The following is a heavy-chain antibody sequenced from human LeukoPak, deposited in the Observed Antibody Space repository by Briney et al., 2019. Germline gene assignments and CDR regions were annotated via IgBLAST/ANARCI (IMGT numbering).Heavy chain of an antibody. Sequence: PGGSLRLSCTASGFTFGDYAMSWFRRAPGKGLEWVGFIRSKAYGGTTEYAASVKGRFTISRDDSKSIAYLQMNSLKTEDTAVYYCTIEYDFWSGYYNYFDYWGQGTLVTVSS. V-gene: IGHV3-49*03. D-gene: IGHD3-3*01. CDR1: GFTFGDYA. CDR3: TIEYDFWSGYYNYFDY. J-gene: IGHJ4*02. CDR2: IRSKAYGGTT.